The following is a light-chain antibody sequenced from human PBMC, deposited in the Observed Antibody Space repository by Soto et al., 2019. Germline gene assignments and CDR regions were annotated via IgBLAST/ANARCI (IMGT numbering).Light chain of an antibody. CDR1: QSISSW. CDR3: QQYNSYST. CDR2: KAS. Sequence: DIQMTQSPSTLSASVGDRVTITCRASQSISSWLAWYQQKPGKAPKLLIYKASSLESGVPSRFSGSGSGTEFTLTNSSLQPDDFATYYYQQYNSYSTFGQGTKVEIK. V-gene: IGKV1-5*03. J-gene: IGKJ1*01.